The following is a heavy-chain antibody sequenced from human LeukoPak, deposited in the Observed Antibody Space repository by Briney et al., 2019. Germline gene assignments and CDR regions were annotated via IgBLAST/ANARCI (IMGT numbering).Heavy chain of an antibody. CDR2: IKQDGSEK. CDR1: GFTFSSYW. Sequence: GGSLRLSCAASGFTFSSYWMSWVRQAPGKGLEWVANIKQDGSEKYYVDSVKGRFTISRDNAKNSLYLKMNSLRAEDTAVYYCARDPRAAAGYYYYYMDVWGKGTTVTVSS. J-gene: IGHJ6*03. CDR3: ARDPRAAAGYYYYYMDV. V-gene: IGHV3-7*01. D-gene: IGHD6-13*01.